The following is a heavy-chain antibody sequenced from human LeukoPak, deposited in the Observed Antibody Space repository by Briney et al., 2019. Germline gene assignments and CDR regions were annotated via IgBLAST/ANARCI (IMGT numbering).Heavy chain of an antibody. CDR2: ILYDGTNQ. CDR1: GFTFSTYA. CDR3: ARDFRDYRDYVAYFDS. D-gene: IGHD4-17*01. J-gene: IGHJ4*02. Sequence: GRSLRLSCAASGFTFSTYAMHWVRQAPGKGLEWVAVILYDGTNQYYADSVKGRFTISRDNSKNTLYLQMNSLKVEDTAVYYCARDFRDYRDYVAYFDSWGQGTLVTVSS. V-gene: IGHV3-30-3*01.